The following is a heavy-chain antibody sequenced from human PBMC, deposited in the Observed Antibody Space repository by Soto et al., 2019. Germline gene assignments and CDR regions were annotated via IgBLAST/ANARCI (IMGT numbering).Heavy chain of an antibody. V-gene: IGHV4-4*07. CDR3: ARESYSGGVWSFDL. Sequence: QVHLQESGPGLVKPSETLSLTCTVSGGSITNHYWSWIRQPAGKELEWIGRAYSTGSTNYKPSLRSRVTMSLDTSKMQFSLQLTSLTAADTALYYCARESYSGGVWSFDLWGRGTLVTVSS. D-gene: IGHD6-19*01. CDR2: AYSTGST. J-gene: IGHJ2*01. CDR1: GGSITNHY.